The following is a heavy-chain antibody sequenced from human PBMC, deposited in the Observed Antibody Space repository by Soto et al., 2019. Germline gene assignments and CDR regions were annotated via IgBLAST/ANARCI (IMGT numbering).Heavy chain of an antibody. CDR2: ISYDGSNK. CDR1: GFTFSSYG. V-gene: IGHV3-30*18. Sequence: QVQLVESGGGVVQPGRSLRLSCAASGFTFSSYGMHWVRQAPGKELEWVAVISYDGSNKYYADSVKGRFTISRDNSKNTLYLQMNSLRAEDTAVYYCANLPFYGSGSYYAFEIWGQGTMVTDSS. CDR3: ANLPFYGSGSYYAFEI. J-gene: IGHJ3*02. D-gene: IGHD3-10*01.